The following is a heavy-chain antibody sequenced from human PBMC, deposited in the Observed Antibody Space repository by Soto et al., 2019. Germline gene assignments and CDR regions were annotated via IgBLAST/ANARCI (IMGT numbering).Heavy chain of an antibody. J-gene: IGHJ4*02. Sequence: HPXGSLRLSCEACGFNFSSYGIHGVRQAPGKGLEWVAIIWNDGSNEYYADSVKGRFTISRDNSKNTVYLQVSKLRAEDTAVYFCDRDQTDSGGYSDSWAQGTLVTVSS. D-gene: IGHD3-22*01. CDR3: DRDQTDSGGYSDS. CDR1: GFNFSSYG. CDR2: IWNDGSNE. V-gene: IGHV3-33*01.